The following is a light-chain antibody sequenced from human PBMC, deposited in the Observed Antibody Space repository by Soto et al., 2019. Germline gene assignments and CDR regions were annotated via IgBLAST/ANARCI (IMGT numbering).Light chain of an antibody. J-gene: IGLJ3*02. V-gene: IGLV3-9*01. CDR3: QVWGSSTVV. Sequence: SYELTQPLSVSVALGQTARITCGGNNIGSKTVHWYQQKPGQAPVLVIYRDTNRPSGIPERFSGSNSGNTATLTISRAQAGDEADYYCQVWGSSTVVFGGGTKLTVL. CDR1: NIGSKT. CDR2: RDT.